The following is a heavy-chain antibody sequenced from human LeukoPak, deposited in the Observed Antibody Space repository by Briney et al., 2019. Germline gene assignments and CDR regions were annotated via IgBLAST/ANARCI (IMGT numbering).Heavy chain of an antibody. CDR2: ISSGSSAI. CDR1: GFTFSSYS. J-gene: IGHJ3*02. CDR3: AREPRYCGGDCGAFDI. Sequence: GGSLRRSCAASGFTFSSYSLNWVRQAPGKGLEWVSHISSGSSAIFYADSVRGRFTISRDNAKNSLYMQMISLRDEDTAVYYCAREPRYCGGDCGAFDIWGQGTMVTVSS. V-gene: IGHV3-48*02. D-gene: IGHD2-21*02.